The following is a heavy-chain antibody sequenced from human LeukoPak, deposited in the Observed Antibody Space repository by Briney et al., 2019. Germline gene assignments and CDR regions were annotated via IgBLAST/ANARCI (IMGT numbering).Heavy chain of an antibody. J-gene: IGHJ4*02. CDR2: ISWNSGSI. CDR3: AKDAFRTPSGSGDY. CDR1: GFTFDDYA. D-gene: IGHD1-26*01. Sequence: GGSLRLSCAASGFTFDDYAMHWVRQAPGKDLEWVSGISWNSGSIGYADSVKGRFTISRDNAKNSLYLQMNSLRAEDTALYYCAKDAFRTPSGSGDYWGQGTLVTVSS. V-gene: IGHV3-9*01.